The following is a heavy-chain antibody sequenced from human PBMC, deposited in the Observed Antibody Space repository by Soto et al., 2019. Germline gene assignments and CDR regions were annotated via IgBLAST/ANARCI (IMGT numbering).Heavy chain of an antibody. D-gene: IGHD4-17*01. Sequence: PSLICTVPGGSISSGDYYWSWIRQPPGKGLEWIGYIYYSGSTYYNPSLKSRVTISVDTSKNQFSLKLSSVTAADTAVYYCARDPWPDYGGNSEAYWGQGTLVTVSS. CDR2: IYYSGST. CDR1: GGSISSGDYY. V-gene: IGHV4-30-4*01. J-gene: IGHJ4*02. CDR3: ARDPWPDYGGNSEAY.